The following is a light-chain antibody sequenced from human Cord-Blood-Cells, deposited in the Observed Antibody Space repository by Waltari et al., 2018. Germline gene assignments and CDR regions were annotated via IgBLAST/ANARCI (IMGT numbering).Light chain of an antibody. CDR1: SSEVGGYNY. V-gene: IGLV2-14*01. CDR3: SSYTSSSTLV. Sequence: QSALTQPATVSGSPGQSITISCTGTSSEVGGYNYVSWYQQHPGKAPKLMLYDVSNRPSVVSNRFSGSKSGNTASLTISGLQAEDETDYYCSSYTSSSTLVFRTGTKVTVL. J-gene: IGLJ1*01. CDR2: DVS.